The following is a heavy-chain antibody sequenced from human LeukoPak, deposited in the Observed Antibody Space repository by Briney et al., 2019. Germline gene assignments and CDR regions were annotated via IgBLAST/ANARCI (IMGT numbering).Heavy chain of an antibody. Sequence: PSETLSLTCTVSGGSISSYYWSWIRQPPGKGLEWIGYIYYSGSTNYNPSLKSRVTISVDTSKNQFSLKLSSVTAADTAVYYCAREGPYYYDSSGEFDYWGQGTLVTVSS. D-gene: IGHD3-22*01. CDR3: AREGPYYYDSSGEFDY. V-gene: IGHV4-59*12. J-gene: IGHJ4*02. CDR1: GGSISSYY. CDR2: IYYSGST.